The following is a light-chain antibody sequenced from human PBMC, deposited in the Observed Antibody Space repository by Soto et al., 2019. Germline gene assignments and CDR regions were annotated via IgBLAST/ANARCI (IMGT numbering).Light chain of an antibody. CDR2: SAS. CDR3: QQYSASPRT. Sequence: EFVLTQSPGTLSLSPGERATLSCRASQTVRNNYLAWYHQKPGQAPRLLIHSASTRAPGVPDRFSASGDGTDLNLTISRLEPEDSAVYYCQQYSASPRTFGPGTKVDIK. V-gene: IGKV3-20*01. J-gene: IGKJ3*01. CDR1: QTVRNNY.